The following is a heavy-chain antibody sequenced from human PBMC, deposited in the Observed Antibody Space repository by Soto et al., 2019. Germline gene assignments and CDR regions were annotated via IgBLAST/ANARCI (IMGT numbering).Heavy chain of an antibody. J-gene: IGHJ5*02. Sequence: SETLSLTCAVYGGSFSGYYWSWIRQPPGKGLEWIGEINHSGSTNYNPSLKSRVTISVDTSKNQFSLKLSSVTAADTAVYYCARGQQPERNWFDPWGQGTLVTVSS. D-gene: IGHD6-13*01. CDR3: ARGQQPERNWFDP. CDR1: GGSFSGYY. CDR2: INHSGST. V-gene: IGHV4-34*01.